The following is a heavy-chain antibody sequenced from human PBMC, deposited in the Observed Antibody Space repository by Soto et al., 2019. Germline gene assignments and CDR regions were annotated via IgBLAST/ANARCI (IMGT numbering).Heavy chain of an antibody. J-gene: IGHJ6*02. CDR2: TYYRSKWYN. CDR3: ASAHDYGGNKYYGMDV. D-gene: IGHD4-17*01. V-gene: IGHV6-1*01. CDR1: GDSVSSNSAA. Sequence: PSQTLSLTCAISGDSVSSNSAAWNWIRQSPSRALEWLGRTYYRSKWYNDYAVSVKSRITINPDTSKNQFSLQLNSVTPEDTAVYYCASAHDYGGNKYYGMDVWGQGTTVTVSS.